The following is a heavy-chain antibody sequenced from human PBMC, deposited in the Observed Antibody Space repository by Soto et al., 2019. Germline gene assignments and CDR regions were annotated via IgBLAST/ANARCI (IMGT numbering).Heavy chain of an antibody. D-gene: IGHD4-17*01. CDR1: GGSISGGVAGLYY. CDR2: IYDSGST. J-gene: IGHJ2*01. Sequence: QLQLRESGPGLVKPSETLSLTCTVSGGSISGGVAGLYYWSWIRQPPGKGLEWIGYIYDSGSTYYNPSLKSRLTISVDTSKNQFSLRLSSVTAADTALYYCAREVIPLTTDWYFDLWGRGTLVTVSS. CDR3: AREVIPLTTDWYFDL. V-gene: IGHV4-30-4*01.